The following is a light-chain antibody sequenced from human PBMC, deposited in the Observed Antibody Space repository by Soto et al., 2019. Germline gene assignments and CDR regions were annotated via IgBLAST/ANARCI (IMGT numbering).Light chain of an antibody. Sequence: QSVLTQPPSASGTPGQSVTISCSGSSSNIGSNTVNWYQQLSGAAPKLLIHNNDQRPSGVPDRFSGSKSDTSASLAISGLQSADEADYYCSSYTSSSLWVFGGGTKLTVL. V-gene: IGLV1-44*01. J-gene: IGLJ3*02. CDR3: SSYTSSSLWV. CDR1: SSNIGSNT. CDR2: NND.